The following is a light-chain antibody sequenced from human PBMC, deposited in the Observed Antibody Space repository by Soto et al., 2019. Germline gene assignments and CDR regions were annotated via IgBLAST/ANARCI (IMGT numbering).Light chain of an antibody. J-gene: IGKJ4*01. V-gene: IGKV1-5*01. Sequence: DIQMTQSPSTLSASVGDRVTITCRASQSINSWLSWYQQSPGKAPKLLIYHASTLESGVPSRFSGSGSGTEFKLTICSLKTDDFATYYCQEYVYYSTFGGGTKVDIK. CDR3: QEYVYYST. CDR1: QSINSW. CDR2: HAS.